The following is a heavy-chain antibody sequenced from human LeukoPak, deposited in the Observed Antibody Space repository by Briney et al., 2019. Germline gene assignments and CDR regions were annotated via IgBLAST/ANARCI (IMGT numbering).Heavy chain of an antibody. Sequence: GASVEVSCKATGGTFSSYAISWVRQAPGQRLEWMGGIIPILGTANYAQKFQGRVTITADESTSTSYMELSSLRSEDTAVYYCARALQGDCSSTSCYILTGGFDPWGQGTLVTVSS. CDR1: GGTFSSYA. CDR3: ARALQGDCSSTSCYILTGGFDP. J-gene: IGHJ5*02. V-gene: IGHV1-69*13. CDR2: IIPILGTA. D-gene: IGHD2-2*02.